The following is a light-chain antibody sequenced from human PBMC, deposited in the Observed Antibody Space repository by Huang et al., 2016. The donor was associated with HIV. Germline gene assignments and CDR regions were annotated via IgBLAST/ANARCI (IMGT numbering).Light chain of an antibody. V-gene: IGKV1-39*01. CDR3: QQSYSTPFT. CDR2: ATS. CDR1: QSLSSY. Sequence: DIQMTQSPSSLSASVGDRVTITCRARQSLSSYLNWYQQKPGKAPKLLIYATSSLQSGVQSRFSGSGSGTDFTLTISSLQPEDFATYYCQQSYSTPFTFGPGTKVDIK. J-gene: IGKJ3*01.